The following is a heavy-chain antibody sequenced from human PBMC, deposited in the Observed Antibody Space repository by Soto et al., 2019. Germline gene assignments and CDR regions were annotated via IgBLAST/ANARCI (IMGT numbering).Heavy chain of an antibody. J-gene: IGHJ3*02. Sequence: GGSLRLSCAASGFTVSSNYMSWVRQAPGKGLEWVSVIYSGGSTYYDDSVKGRFTISRDNSKNTLYLQMNSLRTEDTGVDYCARGLFETGTINGAFDIWGQGTMVTVSS. CDR3: ARGLFETGTINGAFDI. D-gene: IGHD3-9*01. V-gene: IGHV3-53*01. CDR2: IYSGGST. CDR1: GFTVSSNY.